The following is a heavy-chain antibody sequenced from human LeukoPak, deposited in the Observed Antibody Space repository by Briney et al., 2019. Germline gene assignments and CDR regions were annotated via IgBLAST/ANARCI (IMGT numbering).Heavy chain of an antibody. J-gene: IGHJ4*02. V-gene: IGHV3-23*01. Sequence: GGSLGLSCAASGFTFSSYGMSWVRQAPGKGLEWVSAISGSGGSTYYADSVKGRFTISRDNSKNTLYLQMNSLRAEDTAVYYCARDSAPMTLDYWGQGTLVTVSS. D-gene: IGHD2-2*01. CDR3: ARDSAPMTLDY. CDR1: GFTFSSYG. CDR2: ISGSGGST.